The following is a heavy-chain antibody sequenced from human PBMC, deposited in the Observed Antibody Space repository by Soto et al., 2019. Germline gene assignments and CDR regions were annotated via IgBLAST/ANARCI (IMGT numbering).Heavy chain of an antibody. V-gene: IGHV4-59*01. J-gene: IGHJ4*02. Sequence: SETLSLTCTVSGGSMIAYYWNWIRQPPGKGLQWIWYTYYSGSTTYNPSLKSRVTISVDSSKNQFSLKLDSVTPADTAVYYCARVRGTAGKRYFDYWGPGTLVTVSS. CDR3: ARVRGTAGKRYFDY. CDR1: GGSMIAYY. CDR2: TYYSGST. D-gene: IGHD6-13*01.